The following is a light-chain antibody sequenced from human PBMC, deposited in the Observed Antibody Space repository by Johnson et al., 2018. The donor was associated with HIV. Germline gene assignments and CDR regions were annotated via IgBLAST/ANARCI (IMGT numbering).Light chain of an antibody. V-gene: IGLV1-51*02. CDR2: ENN. CDR1: SSKIGNNY. CDR3: GTWDSSLSAHYV. J-gene: IGLJ1*01. Sequence: QSVLTQPPSVSAAPGQKVTISCSGSSSKIGNNYVSWYQQLPGTAPKLLIYENNKRPSGIPDRFSASKSGTSATLAITGLQTGDEADYYCGTWDSSLSAHYVFGTGTKVTVL.